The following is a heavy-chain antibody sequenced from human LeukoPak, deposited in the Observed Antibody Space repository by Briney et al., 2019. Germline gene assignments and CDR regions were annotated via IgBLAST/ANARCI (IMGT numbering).Heavy chain of an antibody. J-gene: IGHJ5*02. D-gene: IGHD3-16*01. V-gene: IGHV4-59*11. Sequence: PSETLSLSCNVSGGSISSHYWSWIRQPPGKGLEWFGYIDHTGSTDCSPSLKSRVTMSVDTSKNQVSLKLSYVTAADTAVYFCARQSLVDYSDSRGPFRWFDIWGRGTLVTVS. CDR2: IDHTGST. CDR1: GGSISSHY. CDR3: ARQSLVDYSDSRGPFRWFDI.